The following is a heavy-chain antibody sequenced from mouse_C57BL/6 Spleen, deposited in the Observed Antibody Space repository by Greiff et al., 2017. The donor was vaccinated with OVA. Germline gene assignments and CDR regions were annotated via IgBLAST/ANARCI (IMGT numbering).Heavy chain of an antibody. V-gene: IGHV1-64*01. CDR3: ARGVTTVVATREYWYFDV. CDR2: IHPNSGST. Sequence: QVQLQQPGAELVKPGASVKLSCKASGYTFTSYWMHWVKQRPGQGLEWIGMIHPNSGSTNYNEKFKSKATLTVDKSSSTAYMQLSSLTSEDSAVYYCARGVTTVVATREYWYFDVWGTGTTVTVSS. D-gene: IGHD1-1*01. J-gene: IGHJ1*03. CDR1: GYTFTSYW.